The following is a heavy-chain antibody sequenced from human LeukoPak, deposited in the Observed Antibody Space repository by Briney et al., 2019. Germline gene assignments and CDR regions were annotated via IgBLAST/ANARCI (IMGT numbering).Heavy chain of an antibody. V-gene: IGHV1-69*04. CDR3: ASGSGYDWSPFDY. Sequence: SVKVSCKASGGTFSSYAISWVRQAPGQGLEWMGMIIPILGIANYAQKFQGRVTITADKSTSTAYMELSSLRSEDTAVYYCASGSGYDWSPFDYWGQGTLVTVSS. CDR2: IIPILGIA. CDR1: GGTFSSYA. D-gene: IGHD5-12*01. J-gene: IGHJ4*02.